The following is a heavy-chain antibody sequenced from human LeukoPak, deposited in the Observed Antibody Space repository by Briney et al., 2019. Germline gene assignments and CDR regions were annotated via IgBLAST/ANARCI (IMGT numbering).Heavy chain of an antibody. CDR2: INPNSGGT. J-gene: IGHJ4*02. Sequence: EASVKVSCMASGYTFTGYYMHWVRQAPGQGLEWMGWINPNSGGTNYAQKFQGRVTMTRDTSISTAYMELSRLRSDDTAVYYCARADIVATIEDYWGQGTLVTVSS. CDR3: ARADIVATIEDY. CDR1: GYTFTGYY. V-gene: IGHV1-2*02. D-gene: IGHD5-12*01.